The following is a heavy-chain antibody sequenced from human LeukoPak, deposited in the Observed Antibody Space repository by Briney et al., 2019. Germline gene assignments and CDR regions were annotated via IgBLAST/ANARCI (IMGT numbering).Heavy chain of an antibody. V-gene: IGHV4-34*01. CDR2: INHSGST. J-gene: IGHJ5*02. CDR1: GGSFSGYY. CDR3: ARAVGYSSSSGGLDP. D-gene: IGHD6-6*01. Sequence: SETLSLTCAGYGGSFSGYYWSWIRQPPGKGLEWIREINHSGSTNYNPSLKSRVTISVDTSKNQFSLKLSSVTAADTAVYYCARAVGYSSSSGGLDPWGQGTLVTVSS.